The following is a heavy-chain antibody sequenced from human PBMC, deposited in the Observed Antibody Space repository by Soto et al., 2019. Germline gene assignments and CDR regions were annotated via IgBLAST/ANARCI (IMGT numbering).Heavy chain of an antibody. D-gene: IGHD3-16*01. CDR1: GFIFSNYA. J-gene: IGHJ4*02. V-gene: IGHV3-23*01. CDR3: ARELGFAS. Sequence: EVQLLDSGGGSVQPGGSLRLSCAASGFIFSNYAMTWVRQAPGKGLEWVSGVSDSGGRTYYADSVRGRFTISRDNSKNTLYLQMNSLRAEDTAVYYCARELGFASWGQGTLVTVSS. CDR2: VSDSGGRT.